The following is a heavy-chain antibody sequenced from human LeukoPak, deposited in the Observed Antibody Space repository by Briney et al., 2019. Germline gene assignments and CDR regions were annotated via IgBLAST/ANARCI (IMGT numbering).Heavy chain of an antibody. V-gene: IGHV1-2*02. J-gene: IGHJ4*02. Sequence: GASVKVSCKTSGYTFADNFIHWVRQAPGQGLEWMGWISPTNGDTRYAQIFQGRVAMTRDTSISTGYMELRRLRSDDTAIYYCVREGFHWYYDYWGQGTLVAVSS. CDR3: VREGFHWYYDY. D-gene: IGHD1-7*01. CDR1: GYTFADNF. CDR2: ISPTNGDT.